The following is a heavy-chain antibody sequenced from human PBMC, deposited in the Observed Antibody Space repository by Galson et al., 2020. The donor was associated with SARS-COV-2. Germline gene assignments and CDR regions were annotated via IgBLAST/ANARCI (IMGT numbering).Heavy chain of an antibody. D-gene: IGHD3-10*01. CDR1: EFTFSYYE. J-gene: IGHJ4*02. Sequence: GGSLRLSCAASEFTFSYYEMNWVRQAPGKGLEWVSYISGSGTNIYYADSVKGRFTISRDNAKNSLYLQMSSLRADDTAVYYCVRGGRTRLDSWGPGTLVTVSS. V-gene: IGHV3-48*03. CDR3: VRGGRTRLDS. CDR2: ISGSGTNI.